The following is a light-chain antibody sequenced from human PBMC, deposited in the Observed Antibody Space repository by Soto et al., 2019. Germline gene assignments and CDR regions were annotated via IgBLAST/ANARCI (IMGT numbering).Light chain of an antibody. CDR1: QGISSY. J-gene: IGKJ1*01. Sequence: AIRMTQSPSSFSASTGDRVTITCRASQGISSYLAWYQQKRGKAPKLLIYAASTLQSGVPSRFSGSGSGTDFTLTISCLQSEDFATYYCQQYYSYPHTFGQGTKVEIK. V-gene: IGKV1-8*01. CDR2: AAS. CDR3: QQYYSYPHT.